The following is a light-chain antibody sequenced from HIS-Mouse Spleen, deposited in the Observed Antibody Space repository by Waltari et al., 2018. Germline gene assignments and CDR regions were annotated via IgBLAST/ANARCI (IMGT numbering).Light chain of an antibody. CDR2: WAS. CDR1: QSVLYSANNKNY. CDR3: QQYYSTPPYT. V-gene: IGKV4-1*01. Sequence: DIVMTQSPDSLAVSLGERATINCKSSQSVLYSANNKNYLAWYQQKPGQPPKRLIYWASSRESGVPARFSVSGSGTDFTLTISSLQAEDVAVYYCQQYYSTPPYTFGQGTKLEIK. J-gene: IGKJ2*01.